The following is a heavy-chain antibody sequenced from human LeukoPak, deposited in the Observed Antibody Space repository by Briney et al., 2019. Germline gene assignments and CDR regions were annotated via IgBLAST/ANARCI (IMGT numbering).Heavy chain of an antibody. Sequence: GGSLRLSCAASGFTFSPYAMSWVRQAPGKGLEWVGFIRSKAYGGTTEYAASVKGRFTISRDDSKSIAYLQMNSLKTEDTAVYYCTRDDDIGYCSSTSCSHAEYFQHWGQGTLVTVSS. V-gene: IGHV3-49*04. D-gene: IGHD2-2*01. CDR1: GFTFSPYA. CDR3: TRDDDIGYCSSTSCSHAEYFQH. J-gene: IGHJ1*01. CDR2: IRSKAYGGTT.